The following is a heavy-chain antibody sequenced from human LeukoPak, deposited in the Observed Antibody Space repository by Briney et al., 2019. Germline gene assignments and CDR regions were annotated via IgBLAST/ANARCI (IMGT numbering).Heavy chain of an antibody. J-gene: IGHJ4*02. D-gene: IGHD6-19*01. CDR3: ARGQWLPTYYFDY. V-gene: IGHV4-61*02. CDR1: GGSISSGSYY. CDR2: IYTSGST. Sequence: SQTLSLTXTVSGGSISSGSYYWSCIRQPAGKGLEWIGRIYTSGSTNYNPSLKSRVTISVDTSKNQFSLKLSSVTAADTAVYYCARGQWLPTYYFDYWGQGTLVTVSS.